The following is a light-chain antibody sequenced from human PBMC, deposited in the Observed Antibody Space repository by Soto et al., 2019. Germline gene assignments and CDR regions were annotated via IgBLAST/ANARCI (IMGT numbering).Light chain of an antibody. CDR2: DAS. Sequence: EIVLTQSPATLSLSPGERATLSCRASQSVSSYLAWYRHKPGQAPRLLIYDASNRATGIPARFSGSGSGTDFTLTISSLEPEDFAVYYCQQRSNLVTFGQGTRLEIK. CDR3: QQRSNLVT. J-gene: IGKJ5*01. V-gene: IGKV3-11*01. CDR1: QSVSSY.